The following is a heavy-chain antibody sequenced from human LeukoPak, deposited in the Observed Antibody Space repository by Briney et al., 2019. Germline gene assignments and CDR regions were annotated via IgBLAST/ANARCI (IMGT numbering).Heavy chain of an antibody. D-gene: IGHD4-17*01. CDR1: GGSISSYY. CDR2: IYTCGST. J-gene: IGHJ6*02. Sequence: SETLSLTCTVSGGSISSYYWSWLRQPAGKGLEWIGRIYTCGSTNYNPSLKSRVTMSVDTSKNQFSLKLSSVTAADTAVYYCARGDGIVYGDYVHYYYGMDVWGQGTTVTVSS. CDR3: ARGDGIVYGDYVHYYYGMDV. V-gene: IGHV4-4*07.